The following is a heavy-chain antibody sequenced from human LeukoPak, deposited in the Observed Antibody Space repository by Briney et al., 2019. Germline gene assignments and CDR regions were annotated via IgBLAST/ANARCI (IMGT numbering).Heavy chain of an antibody. D-gene: IGHD6-19*01. Sequence: GRSLRLSCAASGFTFSSYGMHWVRQAPGKGLEWVAVIWYDGSSKYYADSVKGRFTISRDNSKNTLYLQMNSLRAEDTAVYYCARDSRRIAVAGRFDYWGQGTLVTVSS. J-gene: IGHJ4*02. CDR2: IWYDGSSK. CDR1: GFTFSSYG. V-gene: IGHV3-33*01. CDR3: ARDSRRIAVAGRFDY.